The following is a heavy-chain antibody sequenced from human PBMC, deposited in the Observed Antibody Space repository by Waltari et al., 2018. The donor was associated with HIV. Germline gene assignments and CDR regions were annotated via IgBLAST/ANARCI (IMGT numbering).Heavy chain of an antibody. V-gene: IGHV4-39*06. J-gene: IGHJ5*01. Sequence: RLQLHESGPGLVKTSETLSLTCTVSGASINSENFYWAWVRQPPGKGLEWIANVYYSGNTDYNVSLKNRVTVSVDISKNQFSLKLRSLTAADTAIYYCARTHDHDRSGYSFDPWGLGTVVIVSS. CDR1: GASINSENFY. D-gene: IGHD3-22*01. CDR2: VYYSGNT. CDR3: ARTHDHDRSGYSFDP.